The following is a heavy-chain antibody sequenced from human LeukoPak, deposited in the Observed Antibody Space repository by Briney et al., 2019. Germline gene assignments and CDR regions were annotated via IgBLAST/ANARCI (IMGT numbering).Heavy chain of an antibody. CDR3: ARMGIVATIRSLPTYYFDY. Sequence: ASVKVSCKASGYTFTGYYMHWVRQAPGQGLEWMGWINPNSGGTNYAQKFQGRVTMTRDTSISTAYMELSRLRSDDTAVYYCARMGIVATIRSLPTYYFDYWGQGTRVTVSS. CDR1: GYTFTGYY. J-gene: IGHJ4*02. CDR2: INPNSGGT. D-gene: IGHD5-12*01. V-gene: IGHV1-2*02.